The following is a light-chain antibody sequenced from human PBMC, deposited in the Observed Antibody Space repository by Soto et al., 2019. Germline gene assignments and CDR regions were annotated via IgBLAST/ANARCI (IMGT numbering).Light chain of an antibody. CDR2: NDD. J-gene: IGLJ3*02. CDR3: STWDDGLNGWV. CDR1: ISNIGKDT. V-gene: IGLV1-44*01. Sequence: QSVLTQPPSVSGTPGLRVNISCSGGISNIGKDTVNWYQQLPGRAPNPLMFNDDNRPSGVPDRFSGSRSGTSASLAISGLQSDEEAVYFCSTWDDGLNGWVFGGGTKLTVL.